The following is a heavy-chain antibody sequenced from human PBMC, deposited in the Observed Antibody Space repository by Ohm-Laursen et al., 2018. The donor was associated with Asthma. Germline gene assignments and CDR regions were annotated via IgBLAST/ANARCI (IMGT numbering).Heavy chain of an antibody. CDR2: MSYDGTNK. CDR1: GFNFNSSA. V-gene: IGHV3-30-3*01. D-gene: IGHD5-18*01. Sequence: SLRLSCAASGFNFNSSAMHWVRQAPGKGLEWVAVMSYDGTNKYHAASVQGRFTISRDNSKSTLFLQMSSLRPEDTAVYYCARDLGGIHRWLSYQIDKWGLGTQVTVSS. J-gene: IGHJ4*02. CDR3: ARDLGGIHRWLSYQIDK.